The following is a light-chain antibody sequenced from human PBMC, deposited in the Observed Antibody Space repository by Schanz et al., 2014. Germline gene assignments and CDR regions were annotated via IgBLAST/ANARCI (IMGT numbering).Light chain of an antibody. CDR2: DAS. CDR3: QQSHSTPLT. V-gene: IGKV1-39*01. Sequence: DIQMTQSPSSLSASVGDRVTITCRASQSISSYLNWYQQKPGKAPKLLIYDASSLQSGVPSRFSGSGSGTDFTLTISSLQPEDFATYYCQQSHSTPLTFGGGTKVETK. J-gene: IGKJ4*01. CDR1: QSISSY.